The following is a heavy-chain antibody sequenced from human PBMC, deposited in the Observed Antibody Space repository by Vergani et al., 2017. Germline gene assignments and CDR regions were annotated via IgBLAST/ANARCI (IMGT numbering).Heavy chain of an antibody. CDR3: ARVVVVVPAAIFSPPNWFDP. CDR1: GYTFTSYY. Sequence: QVQLVQSGAEVKKPGASVKVSCKASGYTFTSYYMHWVRQAPGQGLEWMGIINPSGGNTNYAQKLQGRVTMTTDTSTSTAYMELRSLRSDDTAVYYCARVVVVVPAAIFSPPNWFDPWGQGTLVTVSS. V-gene: IGHV1-46*01. J-gene: IGHJ5*02. CDR2: INPSGGNT. D-gene: IGHD2-2*02.